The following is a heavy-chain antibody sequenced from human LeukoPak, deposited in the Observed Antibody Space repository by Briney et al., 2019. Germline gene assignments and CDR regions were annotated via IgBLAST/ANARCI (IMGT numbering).Heavy chain of an antibody. V-gene: IGHV1-69*01. CDR1: GGTFSSYA. CDR2: IIPIFGTA. J-gene: IGHJ6*03. Sequence: SVKVSCKASGGTFSSYAISWVRQAPGQGLEWMGGIIPIFGTANYAQKFQGRVTITADESTSTAYMELSSLRSEDTAVYYCARVSVYYDFWSGPHRSGGDYYYMDVWGKGATVTVSS. CDR3: ARVSVYYDFWSGPHRSGGDYYYMDV. D-gene: IGHD3-3*01.